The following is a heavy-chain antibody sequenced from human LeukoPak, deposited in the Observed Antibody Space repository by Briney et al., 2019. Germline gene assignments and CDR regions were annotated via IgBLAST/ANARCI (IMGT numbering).Heavy chain of an antibody. D-gene: IGHD2-2*02. CDR2: IIPIFGTA. J-gene: IGHJ4*02. Sequence: SVKVSCKASGYTFTSYGISWVRQAPGQGLEWMGGIIPIFGTANYAQKFQGRVTITTDESTSTAYMEQSSLRSEDTAVYYCARPRYCSSTSCYTTFDYWGQGTLVTVSS. CDR3: ARPRYCSSTSCYTTFDY. CDR1: GYTFTSYG. V-gene: IGHV1-69*05.